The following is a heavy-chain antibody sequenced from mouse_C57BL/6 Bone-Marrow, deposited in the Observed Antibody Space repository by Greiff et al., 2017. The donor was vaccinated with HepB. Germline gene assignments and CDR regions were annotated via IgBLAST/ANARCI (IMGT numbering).Heavy chain of an antibody. CDR2: ISSGSSTI. Sequence: EVKVVESGGGLVKPGGSLKLSCAASGFTFSDYGMHWVRQAPEKGLEWVAYISSGSSTIYYADTVKGRFTISRDNAKNTLFLQMASLRSEDTAMYYCARGEITTVVAYYYAMDYWGQGTSVTVSS. CDR3: ARGEITTVVAYYYAMDY. J-gene: IGHJ4*01. CDR1: GFTFSDYG. V-gene: IGHV5-17*01. D-gene: IGHD1-1*01.